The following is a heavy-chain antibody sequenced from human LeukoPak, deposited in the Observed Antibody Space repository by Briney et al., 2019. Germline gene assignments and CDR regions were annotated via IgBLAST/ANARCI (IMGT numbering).Heavy chain of an antibody. Sequence: PGGSLRLSCVTSGFTFSSFAMNWVRQTPGKGLEFLSAVAGSGGVTFYTDSVMGRFTISRDNYKDTLYLQMNSLRPEDTAVYFCAKERNAVVTDTLSDWGQGTLVIVSS. CDR3: AKERNAVVTDTLSD. CDR2: VAGSGGVT. D-gene: IGHD2-21*02. V-gene: IGHV3-23*01. CDR1: GFTFSSFA. J-gene: IGHJ4*02.